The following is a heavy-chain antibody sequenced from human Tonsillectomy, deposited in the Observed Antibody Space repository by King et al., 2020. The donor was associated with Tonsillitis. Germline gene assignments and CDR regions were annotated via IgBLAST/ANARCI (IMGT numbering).Heavy chain of an antibody. CDR3: AISTYYYDSSTPR. V-gene: IGHV3-21*01. J-gene: IGHJ4*02. CDR2: IRSSRRYI. CDR1: GFTFSSYS. Sequence: VQLVESGGGLVKPGGSLRLSCAASGFTFSSYSMNWGRQAPGKGLEWVSSIRSSRRYIYYADSVKGRFTISRDNAKNSLYLQMNSLRAEDTAVYYCAISTYYYDSSTPRWGQGTLVTVSS. D-gene: IGHD3-22*01.